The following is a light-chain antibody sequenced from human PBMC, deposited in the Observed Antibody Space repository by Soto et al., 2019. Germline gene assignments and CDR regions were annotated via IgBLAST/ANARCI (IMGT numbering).Light chain of an antibody. CDR2: GAS. CDR1: QSVSSN. V-gene: IGKV3-15*01. J-gene: IGKJ4*01. Sequence: EIVMTQSPATLSVSPGERATLSCRASQSVSSNLAWYQQKPGQAPRLLIYGASTRATGIPARFSGSGSGTEFTLTVSSVQSEDFAVYYCQQYNNWPPLTFGGGTKVEFK. CDR3: QQYNNWPPLT.